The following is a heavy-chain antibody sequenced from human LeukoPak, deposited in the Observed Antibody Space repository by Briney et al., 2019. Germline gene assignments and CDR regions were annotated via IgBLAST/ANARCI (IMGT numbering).Heavy chain of an antibody. J-gene: IGHJ6*04. D-gene: IGHD3-10*01. CDR3: AKDQNPQIIRITMVRGVIPSGGMDV. CDR1: GFTFSSYG. Sequence: GGSLRLSCAASGFTFSSYGMHWVRQAPGKGLEWVAVISYDGSNKYYADSVKGRFTISRDNSKNTLYLQMNSLRAEDTAVYYCAKDQNPQIIRITMVRGVIPSGGMDVWGKGTTVTVSS. V-gene: IGHV3-30*18. CDR2: ISYDGSNK.